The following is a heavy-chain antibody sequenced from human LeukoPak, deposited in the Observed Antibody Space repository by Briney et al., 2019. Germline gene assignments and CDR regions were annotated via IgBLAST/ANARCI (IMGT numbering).Heavy chain of an antibody. V-gene: IGHV1-2*02. CDR1: GYTFTGYY. J-gene: IGHJ5*02. CDR3: ARPGWGSYEGNWFDP. Sequence: ASVKVSCKAPGYTFTGYYMHWVRQAPGQGLEWMGWINPNSGGTNYAQKFQGRVTMTRDTSISTAYMELSRLRSDDTAVYYCARPGWGSYEGNWFDPWGQGTLVTVSS. CDR2: INPNSGGT. D-gene: IGHD1-26*01.